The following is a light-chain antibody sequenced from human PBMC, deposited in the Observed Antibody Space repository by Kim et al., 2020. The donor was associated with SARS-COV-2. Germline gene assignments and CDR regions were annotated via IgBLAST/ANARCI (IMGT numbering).Light chain of an antibody. CDR1: NIVRRN. CDR3: QEWDSSTWV. Sequence: SYELTQPLSVSVALGQTASITCGGNNIVRRNVHWYQQRPGQAPVLVIYRDYNRPSGIPERFSGSNSGNTATLTISRAPDGDEADYYCQEWDSSTWVFGGG. CDR2: RDY. V-gene: IGLV3-9*01. J-gene: IGLJ3*02.